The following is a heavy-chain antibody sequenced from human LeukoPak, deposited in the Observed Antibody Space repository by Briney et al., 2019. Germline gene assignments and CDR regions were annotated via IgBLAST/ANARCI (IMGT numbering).Heavy chain of an antibody. Sequence: TSETLSLTCTVSGDSINSGSYYWSWIRQPAGKGLEWIGRIYTSGSTNYNPSLKSRVTISVDTSKNQFSLKLTSVTAADTAVYYCARARRMDNFNYWGQGTLVTVSS. D-gene: IGHD3/OR15-3a*01. J-gene: IGHJ4*02. CDR3: ARARRMDNFNY. CDR1: GDSINSGSYY. V-gene: IGHV4-61*02. CDR2: IYTSGST.